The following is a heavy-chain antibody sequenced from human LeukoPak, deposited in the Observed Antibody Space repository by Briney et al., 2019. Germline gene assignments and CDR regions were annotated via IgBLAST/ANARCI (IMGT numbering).Heavy chain of an antibody. CDR2: INPNSGGT. D-gene: IGHD2-2*03. J-gene: IGHJ5*02. CDR1: GYTFTGYY. CDR3: AINPLGYCSSTSCYEGDWFDP. V-gene: IGHV1-2*02. Sequence: GASVKISCKASGYTFTGYYMHWVRQAPGQGLEWMGWINPNSGGTNYAQKFQGRVTMTRDASISTAYMELSRLRSDDTAVYYCAINPLGYCSSTSCYEGDWFDPWGQGTLVTVSS.